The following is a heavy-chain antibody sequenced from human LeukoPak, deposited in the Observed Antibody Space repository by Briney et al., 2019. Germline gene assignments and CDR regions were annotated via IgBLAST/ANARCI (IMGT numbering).Heavy chain of an antibody. Sequence: GGSLRLSCAASGFTFSSYAMSWVRQAPGNGLEWVSAISGSGGSTYYADSVKGRFTISRDNSKNTLYLQMNSLRAEDTAVYYCAKDAREQQLVVGDAFDIWGQWTMVTVSS. CDR3: AKDAREQQLVVGDAFDI. CDR2: ISGSGGST. CDR1: GFTFSSYA. D-gene: IGHD6-13*01. V-gene: IGHV3-23*01. J-gene: IGHJ3*02.